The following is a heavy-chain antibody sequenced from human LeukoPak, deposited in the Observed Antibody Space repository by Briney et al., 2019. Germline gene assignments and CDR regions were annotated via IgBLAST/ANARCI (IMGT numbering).Heavy chain of an antibody. CDR3: AKDRDGYSLDY. Sequence: GGSLRLSCAASGFTFSSYWMSWVRQAPGKGLEWVANIKQDGSEKYYVDSVKGRFTISRDNAKNTLYLQMNSLRAEDTAVYYCAKDRDGYSLDYWGQGTLVTVSS. J-gene: IGHJ4*02. CDR1: GFTFSSYW. V-gene: IGHV3-7*03. D-gene: IGHD5-24*01. CDR2: IKQDGSEK.